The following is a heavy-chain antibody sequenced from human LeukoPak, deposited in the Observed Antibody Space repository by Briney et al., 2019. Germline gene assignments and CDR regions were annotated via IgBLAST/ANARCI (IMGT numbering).Heavy chain of an antibody. Sequence: ASVKVSCKTSGYTFGSFGITWVRRAPGQGLEWMGWIDTYHADTKSAQKFQGRLTMTTDTSTSTASSELRSLTSDDTAVYYCAREQGGSFLFDYWGQGTVVTVSS. CDR3: AREQGGSFLFDY. J-gene: IGHJ4*02. V-gene: IGHV1-18*01. D-gene: IGHD5-12*01. CDR1: GYTFGSFG. CDR2: IDTYHADT.